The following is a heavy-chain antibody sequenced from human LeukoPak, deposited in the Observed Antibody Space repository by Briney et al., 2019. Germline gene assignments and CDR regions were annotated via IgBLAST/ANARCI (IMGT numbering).Heavy chain of an antibody. J-gene: IGHJ6*02. V-gene: IGHV3-48*01. D-gene: IGHD3-3*01. CDR3: ARVGVAMAPYYYYGMDV. CDR1: GFTFSSYS. CDR2: ISSSSSTI. Sequence: GGSLRPSCAASGFTFSSYSMNWVRQAPGKGLEWVSYISSSSSTIYYADSVKGRFTISRDNSKNTLYLQMNSLRAEDTAVYYCARVGVAMAPYYYYGMDVWGQGTTVTVSS.